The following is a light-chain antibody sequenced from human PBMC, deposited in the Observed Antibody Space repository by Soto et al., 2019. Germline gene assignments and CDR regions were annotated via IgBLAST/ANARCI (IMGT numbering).Light chain of an antibody. CDR2: AAS. Sequence: DIQMTQSPSSLSASVGDRVSITCRASRTIITYLNWYQQKPGKAPKLLISAASNLQSGVPSRFSGSGSETEFTLTISSVQPEDFATYYCQQSYSTPRTFGQGTKLEIK. CDR3: QQSYSTPRT. CDR1: RTIITY. V-gene: IGKV1-39*01. J-gene: IGKJ2*01.